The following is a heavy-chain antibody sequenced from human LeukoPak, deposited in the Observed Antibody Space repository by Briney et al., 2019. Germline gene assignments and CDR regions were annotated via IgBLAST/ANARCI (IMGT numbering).Heavy chain of an antibody. Sequence: PSETLSLTCTVSGGSISRYYWSWIRQPPGKGLEWIGYISYSGSTKYNPSLMSRVTISVDTSKNQFSLKLSSATAADTAVYYCARLHYYHFDYWGQGTVVTVSS. J-gene: IGHJ4*02. CDR3: ARLHYYHFDY. D-gene: IGHD3-22*01. V-gene: IGHV4-59*01. CDR1: GGSISRYY. CDR2: ISYSGST.